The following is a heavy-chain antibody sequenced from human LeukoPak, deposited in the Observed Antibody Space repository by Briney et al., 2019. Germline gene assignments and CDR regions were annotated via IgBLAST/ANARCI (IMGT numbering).Heavy chain of an antibody. D-gene: IGHD6-19*01. CDR3: ARLQSVAGTLYGMDV. J-gene: IGHJ6*02. CDR1: GGSISSSNW. Sequence: SETLSLTCAVSGGSISSSNWWSWVRQPPGKGLEWIGEIYHSGSTNYNPSLKSRVTISVDKSKNQFSLKLSSVTAADTAVYYCARLQSVAGTLYGMDVWGQGTTVTVSS. V-gene: IGHV4-4*02. CDR2: IYHSGST.